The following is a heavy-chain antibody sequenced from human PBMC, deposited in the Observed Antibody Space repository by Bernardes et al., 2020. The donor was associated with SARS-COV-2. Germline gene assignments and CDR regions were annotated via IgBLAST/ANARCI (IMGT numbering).Heavy chain of an antibody. V-gene: IGHV2-70*17. Sequence: SGPTLVKPTQTLTLTCTFSGFSLTTRGVCVSWVRQPPGKALEWLARIDWDDDKFYTTSLKTRLSISKDTSRNQVFLTVTDMDSVDTATYYCARTPTVTTTYNFDYWGQGTLVTVSS. CDR3: ARTPTVTTTYNFDY. CDR2: IDWDDDK. D-gene: IGHD4-17*01. J-gene: IGHJ4*02. CDR1: GFSLTTRGVC.